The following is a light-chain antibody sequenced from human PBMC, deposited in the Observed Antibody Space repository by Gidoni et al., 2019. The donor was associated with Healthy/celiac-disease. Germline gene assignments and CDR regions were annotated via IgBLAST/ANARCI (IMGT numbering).Light chain of an antibody. Sequence: EIVMTKSPATLAVSPGERATLSCRASQSVSSNLAGYQQNPGQAPRLLISGASTRATGIPARFSGSGSGTEFTLTISSLQSEDFAVYYCQQYNNWPPRTFGQGTKLEIK. CDR1: QSVSSN. J-gene: IGKJ2*01. CDR2: GAS. V-gene: IGKV3-15*01. CDR3: QQYNNWPPRT.